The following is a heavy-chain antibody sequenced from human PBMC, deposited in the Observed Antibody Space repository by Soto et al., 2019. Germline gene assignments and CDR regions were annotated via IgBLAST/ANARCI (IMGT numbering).Heavy chain of an antibody. CDR1: GFTFSSCA. Sequence: GGSLRLSCAASGFTFSSCAMSWVRQAPGKGLEWVSAISGSGGSTYYADSVKGRFTISRDNSKNTLYLQMNSLRAEDTAVYYCAKDKNYYDSSGYLHDAFDIWGQGTMVTVSS. J-gene: IGHJ3*02. CDR2: ISGSGGST. V-gene: IGHV3-23*01. CDR3: AKDKNYYDSSGYLHDAFDI. D-gene: IGHD3-22*01.